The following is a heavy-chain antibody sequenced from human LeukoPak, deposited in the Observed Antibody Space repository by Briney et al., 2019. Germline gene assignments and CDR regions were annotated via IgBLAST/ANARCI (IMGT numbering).Heavy chain of an antibody. CDR2: ISGIGGNT. CDR1: GFTFSSYA. Sequence: GGSLRLSCAASGFTFSSYAMSWVRQAPGKGLEWVSAISGIGGNTYYADSVQGRFTISRDNSKNTLFLQMNSLRAEDTAVNYCAKEITVTNAMDYWGQGTLVTVSS. CDR3: AKEITVTNAMDY. D-gene: IGHD4-11*01. J-gene: IGHJ4*02. V-gene: IGHV3-23*01.